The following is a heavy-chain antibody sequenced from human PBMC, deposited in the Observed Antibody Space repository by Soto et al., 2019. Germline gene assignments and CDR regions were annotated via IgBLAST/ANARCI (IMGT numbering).Heavy chain of an antibody. CDR1: GYTFTSYD. CDR3: ARGLVVPAAIRENWFDP. D-gene: IGHD2-2*01. J-gene: IGHJ5*02. V-gene: IGHV1-8*01. CDR2: MNPNSGNT. Sequence: ASVKVSCKASGYTFTSYDINWVRQATGQGLEWMGWMNPNSGNTGYAQKFQGRVTMTRNTSISTAYMELSSLRSEDTAVYYCARGLVVPAAIRENWFDPWGQGTLVTVSS.